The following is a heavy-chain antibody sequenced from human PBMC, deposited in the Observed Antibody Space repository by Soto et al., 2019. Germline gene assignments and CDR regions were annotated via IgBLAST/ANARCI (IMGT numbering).Heavy chain of an antibody. V-gene: IGHV1-18*04. CDR1: GYTFTSYG. J-gene: IGHJ6*02. CDR3: AGGVVVVPAAIGRDYYYGMDV. D-gene: IGHD2-2*02. Sequence: QVKLVQSGAEVKKPGASVKVSCKASGYTFTSYGISWVRQAPGQGLEWMGWISAYNGNTNYAQKLQGRVTMTTDTYTSTAYMELRSLRSDDTAVYYCAGGVVVVPAAIGRDYYYGMDVWGQGTTVTVS. CDR2: ISAYNGNT.